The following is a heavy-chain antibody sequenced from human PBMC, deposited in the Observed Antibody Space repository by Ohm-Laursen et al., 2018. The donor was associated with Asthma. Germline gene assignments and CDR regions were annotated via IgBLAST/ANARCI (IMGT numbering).Heavy chain of an antibody. D-gene: IGHD3-22*01. CDR2: ISWNSGSI. CDR1: GFTFTTFW. J-gene: IGHJ3*02. Sequence: SLRLSCAASGFTFTTFWMHWVRQAPGKGLEWVSGISWNSGSIGYADSVKGRFTISRDNAKNSLYLQMNSLRAEDTALYYCAKALYYYDSSGYAFDIWGQGTMVTVSS. V-gene: IGHV3-9*01. CDR3: AKALYYYDSSGYAFDI.